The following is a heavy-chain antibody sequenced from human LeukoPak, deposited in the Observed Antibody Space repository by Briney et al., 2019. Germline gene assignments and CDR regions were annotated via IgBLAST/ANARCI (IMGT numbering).Heavy chain of an antibody. CDR2: ISSSGSTI. CDR3: ARDLYGEFVGY. Sequence: GGSLRLSCAASGFTFSSYEMNWVRQAPGKGLEWVSYISSSGSTIYYADSVKGRFTISRDNAKNSLYLQMNSLRAEDTAVCYCARDLYGEFVGYWGQGTLVTVSS. D-gene: IGHD2-21*01. CDR1: GFTFSSYE. V-gene: IGHV3-48*03. J-gene: IGHJ4*02.